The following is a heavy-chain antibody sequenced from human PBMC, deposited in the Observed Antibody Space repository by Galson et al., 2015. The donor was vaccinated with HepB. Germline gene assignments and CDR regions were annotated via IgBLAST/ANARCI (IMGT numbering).Heavy chain of an antibody. Sequence: ETLSLTCSISGGSISNYHWSWIRQPPGKGLEWIGYIYSSGSTSYNPSLKSRVSISADTSNNHFSLKLNSVTTADTAVYFCASALRSGWFDPWGQGTLVTVSS. CDR2: IYSSGST. CDR3: ASALRSGWFDP. D-gene: IGHD3-10*01. J-gene: IGHJ5*02. CDR1: GGSISNYH. V-gene: IGHV4-59*01.